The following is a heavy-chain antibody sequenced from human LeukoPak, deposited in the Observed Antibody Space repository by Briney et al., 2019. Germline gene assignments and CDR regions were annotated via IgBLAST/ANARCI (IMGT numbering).Heavy chain of an antibody. D-gene: IGHD2-2*01. Sequence: SETLSLTCTVSGGSISSYYWSWLRQPAGKGLEWIGRIYTSGSTNYNPSLKSRVTISVDTSKNQFSLKLSSVTAADTAVYYCARGSTVVPAAMRSFDYWGQGTLVTVSS. J-gene: IGHJ4*02. V-gene: IGHV4-4*07. CDR2: IYTSGST. CDR1: GGSISSYY. CDR3: ARGSTVVPAAMRSFDY.